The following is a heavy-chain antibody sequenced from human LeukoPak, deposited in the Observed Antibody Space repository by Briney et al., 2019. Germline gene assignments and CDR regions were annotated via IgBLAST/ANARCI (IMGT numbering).Heavy chain of an antibody. J-gene: IGHJ4*02. V-gene: IGHV3-23*03. Sequence: PGGSLRLSCAASGFSFSSYAMNWVRQAPGKGLEWVSVIYSGGSTYYADSVKGRFTISRDNAKNSLYLQMNSLRAEDTAVYYCANTVTFGGALRGDWGQGTLVTVSS. CDR2: IYSGGST. D-gene: IGHD3-16*01. CDR1: GFSFSSYA. CDR3: ANTVTFGGALRGD.